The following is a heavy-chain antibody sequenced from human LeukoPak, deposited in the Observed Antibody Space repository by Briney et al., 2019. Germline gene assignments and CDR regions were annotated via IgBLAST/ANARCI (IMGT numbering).Heavy chain of an antibody. V-gene: IGHV3-33*01. J-gene: IGHJ4*02. D-gene: IGHD2-15*01. CDR2: IWYDGSNK. CDR3: AREDGYCSGGNCYPYFDS. Sequence: PGKSLRLSCTASGFTFSDYGMHWVRQPPGKGLEWVAIIWYDGSNKKYEDSVKGRFTISRDNSKNTLYLQMNSLRAEDTAVYFCAREDGYCSGGNCYPYFDSWGQGTLVTVSS. CDR1: GFTFSDYG.